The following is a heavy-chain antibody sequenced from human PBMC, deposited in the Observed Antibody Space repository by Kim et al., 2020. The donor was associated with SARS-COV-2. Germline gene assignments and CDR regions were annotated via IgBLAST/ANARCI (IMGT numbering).Heavy chain of an antibody. CDR1: GGSFSGYY. CDR2: INHSRST. D-gene: IGHD1-26*01. CDR3: ARGASYYGMDV. Sequence: SETLSLTCAVYGGSFSGYYWSWIRQPPGKGLEWIGEINHSRSTNYNPSLKSRVTISVDTSKNQFSLKLSPVTAADTAVYYCARGASYYGMDVWGQGTTVT. V-gene: IGHV4-34*01. J-gene: IGHJ6*02.